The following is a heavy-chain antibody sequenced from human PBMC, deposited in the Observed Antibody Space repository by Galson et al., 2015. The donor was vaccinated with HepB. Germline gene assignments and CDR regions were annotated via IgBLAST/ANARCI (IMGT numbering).Heavy chain of an antibody. CDR3: ARDTVGYSGSYWVLRNWFDP. Sequence: SVKVSCKASGYTFTSYYMHWVRQAPGQGLEWMGIINPSGGSTSYAQKLQGRVTMTRDTSTSTVYMELSSLRSEDTAVYYCARDTVGYSGSYWVLRNWFDPWGQGTLVTVSS. V-gene: IGHV1-46*04. D-gene: IGHD1-26*01. J-gene: IGHJ5*02. CDR2: INPSGGST. CDR1: GYTFTSYY.